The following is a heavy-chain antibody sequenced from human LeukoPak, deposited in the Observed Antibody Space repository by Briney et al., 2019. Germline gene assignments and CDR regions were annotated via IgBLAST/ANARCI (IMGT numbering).Heavy chain of an antibody. CDR3: ARGRYVTTRGGAAAGFLDY. J-gene: IGHJ4*02. CDR1: GGSFSGYY. D-gene: IGHD6-13*01. Sequence: SETLSLTCAVYGGSFSGYYWSWIRQPPGKGLEWIGEINHGGSTNYNPSLKSRVTISVDTSQKQFSLRLSSVAAADTAVYYCARGRYVTTRGGAAAGFLDYWGQGTLVTVST. CDR2: INHGGST. V-gene: IGHV4-34*01.